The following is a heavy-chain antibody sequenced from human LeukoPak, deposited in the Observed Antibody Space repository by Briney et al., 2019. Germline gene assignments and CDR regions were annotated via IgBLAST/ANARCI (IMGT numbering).Heavy chain of an antibody. CDR2: IYYSGSS. V-gene: IGHV4-59*01. CDR1: GGSISSYY. Sequence: SGTLSLTCTVSGGSISSYYWSWIRQPPGKGLEWIGYIYYSGSSKYNPSLKSRVTMSVDTSKNQFSLKLSSVTAADTAVYYCARSYGSGSYFDYWGQGILVTVSS. J-gene: IGHJ4*02. D-gene: IGHD3-10*01. CDR3: ARSYGSGSYFDY.